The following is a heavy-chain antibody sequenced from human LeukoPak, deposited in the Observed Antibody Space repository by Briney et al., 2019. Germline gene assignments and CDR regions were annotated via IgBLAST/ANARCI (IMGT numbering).Heavy chain of an antibody. CDR2: INPNSGGT. J-gene: IGHJ4*02. Sequence: ASVKVSRKASGYTFSGYYMHWVRQAPGQGLEWMGWINPNSGGTNYAQKFQGRVTMTRDTSISTAYMELSRLRSDDTAVYYCARDTALVTTPKNFDYWGQGTLVTVSS. V-gene: IGHV1-2*02. D-gene: IGHD4-17*01. CDR3: ARDTALVTTPKNFDY. CDR1: GYTFSGYY.